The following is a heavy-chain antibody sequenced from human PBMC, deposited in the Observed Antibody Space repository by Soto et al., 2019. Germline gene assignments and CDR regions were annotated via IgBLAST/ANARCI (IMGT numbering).Heavy chain of an antibody. CDR1: GFTVSNNY. V-gene: IGHV3-53*01. J-gene: IGHJ4*02. CDR2: IYSGGYT. Sequence: EVQLVESGGGLIQPGGSLRLSCAVSGFTVSNNYMSWVRQAPGKGLEGVSVIYSGGYTAYGDPVKGRFTISRDNSKNTIILQMNSLRANDAAVFYWARQPGGGVYWGQGTLVTVSS. CDR3: ARQPGGGVY. D-gene: IGHD3-10*01.